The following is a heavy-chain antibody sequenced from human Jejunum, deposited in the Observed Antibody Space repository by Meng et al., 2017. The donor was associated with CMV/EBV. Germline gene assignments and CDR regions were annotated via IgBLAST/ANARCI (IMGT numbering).Heavy chain of an antibody. CDR2: IKGDGSAK. D-gene: IGHD2-2*01. CDR1: FIFSDSW. Sequence: FIFSDSWMSWVRQAPGKGLEWVANIKGDGSAKYSADSVKGRFTIARDNAKWTLYLQMTSLRVEDTAVYYCAKWVVPPGVGYGLDVWGQGTAVTVSS. V-gene: IGHV3-7*01. J-gene: IGHJ6*02. CDR3: AKWVVPPGVGYGLDV.